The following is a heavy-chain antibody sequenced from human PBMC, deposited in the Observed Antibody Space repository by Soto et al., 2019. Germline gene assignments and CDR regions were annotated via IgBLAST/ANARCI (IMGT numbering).Heavy chain of an antibody. CDR3: AKFRRVTGQLRQEEDGMDV. CDR1: GFTFSSYA. Sequence: GGSLRLSCAASGFTFSSYAMSWVRQAPGKGLEWVSAISGSGGSTYYADSVKGRFTISRDNSKNTLYLQMNSLRAEDTAVYYCAKFRRVTGQLRQEEDGMDVWGQGTTVTVSS. CDR2: ISGSGGST. D-gene: IGHD2-21*02. V-gene: IGHV3-23*01. J-gene: IGHJ6*02.